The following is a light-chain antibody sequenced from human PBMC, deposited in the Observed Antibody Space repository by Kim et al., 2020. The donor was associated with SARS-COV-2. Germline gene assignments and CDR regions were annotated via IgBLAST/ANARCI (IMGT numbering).Light chain of an antibody. CDR3: QQYGSSPRT. Sequence: PRETATLSVMASTSVGSCYLAWYQQKPGQAPRLLIYGASNRATGIPDRFSGSGSGTDFTLTISRLQPEDFAVYYCQQYGSSPRTFGQGTKVDIK. J-gene: IGKJ1*01. V-gene: IGKV3-20*01. CDR1: TSVGSCY. CDR2: GAS.